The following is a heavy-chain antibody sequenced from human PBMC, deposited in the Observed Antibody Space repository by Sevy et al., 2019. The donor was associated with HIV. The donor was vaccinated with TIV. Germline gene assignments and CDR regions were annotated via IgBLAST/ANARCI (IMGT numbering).Heavy chain of an antibody. CDR1: GITFSTSG. Sequence: GGSLRLSCVVSGITFSTSGMHWVRQAPGKGLEWVATISYDGSNEHYADSVKGRFTISRDNSKNALYLQMNSLRAEDTAVYSCALERLSSDVAEYFENWGQGTLVTVSS. CDR3: ALERLSSDVAEYFEN. D-gene: IGHD1-1*01. V-gene: IGHV3-30*03. CDR2: ISYDGSNE. J-gene: IGHJ1*01.